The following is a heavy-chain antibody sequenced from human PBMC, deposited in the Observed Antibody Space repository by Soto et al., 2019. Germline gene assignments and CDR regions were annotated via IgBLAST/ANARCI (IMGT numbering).Heavy chain of an antibody. CDR1: GYTFTSYA. J-gene: IGHJ3*01. CDR2: INAGNGNT. V-gene: IGHV1-3*01. Sequence: QVQLVQSGAEVKKPGASVKVSCKASGYTFTSYAMHWVRQAPGQRLEWMGWINAGNGNTKYSQKFQGRVTITRDTSASTAYMELSSLRSEDTAVYYCARDNGGHIVVVPPMQFWGQGTMVTVSS. CDR3: ARDNGGHIVVVPPMQF. D-gene: IGHD2-21*01.